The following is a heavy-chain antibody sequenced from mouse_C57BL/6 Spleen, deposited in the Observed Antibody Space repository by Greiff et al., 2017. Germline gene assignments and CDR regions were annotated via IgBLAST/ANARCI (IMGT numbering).Heavy chain of an antibody. J-gene: IGHJ4*01. CDR1: GYTFTSYW. V-gene: IGHV1-55*01. Sequence: VKLQQPGAELVKPGASVKMSCKASGYTFTSYWITWVKQRPGQGLEWIGDIYPGSGSTNYNEKFKSKATLTVDTSSSTAYMQLSSLTSEDSAVYYCARYYSNPYYYAMDYWGQGTSVTVSS. CDR2: IYPGSGST. D-gene: IGHD2-5*01. CDR3: ARYYSNPYYYAMDY.